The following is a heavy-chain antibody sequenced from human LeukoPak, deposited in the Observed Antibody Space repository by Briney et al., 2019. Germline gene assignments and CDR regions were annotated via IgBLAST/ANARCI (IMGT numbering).Heavy chain of an antibody. CDR1: GYTFPGYY. J-gene: IGHJ4*02. V-gene: IGHV1-2*02. D-gene: IGHD2-15*01. CDR3: ARDDIVVVVAATRRDGDY. CDR2: INPNSGGT. Sequence: GASVKVSCKASGYTFPGYYMHWVGQAPGRGLEWMVWINPNSGGTNYAHKFQGRVTMTRDTSISTAYMELSRLRSDDTAVYYCARDDIVVVVAATRRDGDYWGQGTLVTVSS.